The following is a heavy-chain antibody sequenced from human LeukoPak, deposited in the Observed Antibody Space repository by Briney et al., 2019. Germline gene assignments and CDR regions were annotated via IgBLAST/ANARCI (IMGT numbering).Heavy chain of an antibody. CDR2: TYYRSKWYN. Sequence: SQTLSLTCAISGDSISSNSAAWNWVRHSPSRGLEWLGRTYYRSKWYNEYTVSVRSRITINPDTSKNQFSLQLNSVTPEDTAVYYCARGPQLVGYYYIDVWDIGTTVTVSS. D-gene: IGHD6-13*01. CDR1: GDSISSNSAA. CDR3: ARGPQLVGYYYIDV. V-gene: IGHV6-1*01. J-gene: IGHJ6*03.